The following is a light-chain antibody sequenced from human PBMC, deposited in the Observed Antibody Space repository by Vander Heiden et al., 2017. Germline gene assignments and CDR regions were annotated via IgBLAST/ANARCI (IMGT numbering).Light chain of an antibody. J-gene: IGKJ2*01. CDR2: GAS. CDR1: QSVSSN. CDR3: QQYNNWPPHT. Sequence: EIVITQSPATLSVSPGERATLSCRASQSVSSNLAWYQQKPGQAPRLLIYGASTRATGIPARFSGSGSGTELTLTISSLQSEDFAVYYCQQYNNWPPHTFGQGTKLEIK. V-gene: IGKV3-15*01.